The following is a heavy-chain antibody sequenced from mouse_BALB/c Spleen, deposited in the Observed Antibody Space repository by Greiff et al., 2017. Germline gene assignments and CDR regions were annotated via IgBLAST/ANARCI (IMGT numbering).Heavy chain of an antibody. J-gene: IGHJ4*01. V-gene: IGHV5-12-2*01. CDR1: GFTFSSYT. Sequence: EVKLMESGGGLVQPGGSLKLSCAASGFTFSSYTMSWVRQTPEKRLEWVAYISNGGGSTYYPDTVKGRFTISRDNAKNTLYLQMSSLKSEDTAMYYCARQLEGYAMDDGGQGTSVTVSS. CDR3: ARQLEGYAMDD. CDR2: ISNGGGST.